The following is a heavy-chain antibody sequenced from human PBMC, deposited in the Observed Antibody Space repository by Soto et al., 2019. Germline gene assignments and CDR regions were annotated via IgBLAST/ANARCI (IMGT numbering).Heavy chain of an antibody. V-gene: IGHV1-18*01. Sequence: GASVKVSCKASGSTFTSYGISWVRQAPGQGLEWMGWISAYNGNTNYAQKRQGRVTMTTDTSTSTAYMELRSLRSDDTAVYYCARDHDYSNYFNWFDPWGQGTLVTVSS. CDR3: ARDHDYSNYFNWFDP. D-gene: IGHD4-4*01. J-gene: IGHJ5*02. CDR2: ISAYNGNT. CDR1: GSTFTSYG.